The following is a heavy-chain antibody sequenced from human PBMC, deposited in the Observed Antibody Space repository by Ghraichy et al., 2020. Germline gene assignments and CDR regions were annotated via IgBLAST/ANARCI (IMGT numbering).Heavy chain of an antibody. Sequence: SETLSLTCAVYGGSFSGYYWSWIRQPPGKGLEWIGEINHSGSTNYNPSLKSRVTISVDTSKNQFSLKLSSVTAADTAVYYCARLEYYYDSSDAYYYGMDVWGQGTTVTVSS. CDR3: ARLEYYYDSSDAYYYGMDV. D-gene: IGHD3-22*01. CDR2: INHSGST. CDR1: GGSFSGYY. J-gene: IGHJ6*02. V-gene: IGHV4-34*01.